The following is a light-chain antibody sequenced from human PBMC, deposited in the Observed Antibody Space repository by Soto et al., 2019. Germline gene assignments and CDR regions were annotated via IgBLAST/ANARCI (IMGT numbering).Light chain of an antibody. Sequence: DIQMTQSPSTLSASGGDRVTITCRASQSFSTWLAWYQQKPGKAPNLLIYKTSILESGVPSRFSGSGSGTEFTLTISSLQPDDFATYYCQQYNSNPLTFGGGTKVEIK. J-gene: IGKJ4*01. CDR1: QSFSTW. CDR3: QQYNSNPLT. CDR2: KTS. V-gene: IGKV1-5*03.